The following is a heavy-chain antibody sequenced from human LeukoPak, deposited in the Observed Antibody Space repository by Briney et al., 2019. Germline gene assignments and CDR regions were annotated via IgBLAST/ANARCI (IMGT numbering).Heavy chain of an antibody. CDR1: GFTFSSYG. J-gene: IGHJ4*02. CDR2: ISYDGSNK. D-gene: IGHD6-19*01. CDR3: AKDSSPPRMGAVAGYFDY. Sequence: GGSLTLSCAASGFTFSSYGMHWVRQAPGKGLEWVAVISYDGSNKYYADSVKGRFTISRDNSKNTLYLQMNSLRAEDTAVYYCAKDSSPPRMGAVAGYFDYWGQGTMVTVSS. V-gene: IGHV3-30*18.